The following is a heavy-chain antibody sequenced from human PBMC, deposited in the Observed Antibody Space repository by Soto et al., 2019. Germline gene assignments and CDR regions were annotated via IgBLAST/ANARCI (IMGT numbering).Heavy chain of an antibody. D-gene: IGHD3-10*01. Sequence: ASVKVSCKASGYTFSNDDINWVRQAPGQGLEWMGWMTPNSGDTDHAQKFQGRLTLTRDTSISTAYMELSSLRSEDTAVYYCARGGKYGCFYYFDYWGQVAVVTVSS. CDR1: GYTFSNDD. J-gene: IGHJ4*02. V-gene: IGHV1-8*01. CDR2: MTPNSGDT. CDR3: ARGGKYGCFYYFDY.